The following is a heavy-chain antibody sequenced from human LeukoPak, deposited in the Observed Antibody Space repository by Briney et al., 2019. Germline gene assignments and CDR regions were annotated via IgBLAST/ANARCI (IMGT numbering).Heavy chain of an antibody. Sequence: GGSLRLSCAASGFTFSSYSMNWVRQAPGKGLEWVSSISSSSSYIYYADSVKGRFTISRDNAKNSLYLQMNSLRAEDTAVYYCARDSGXXXYFDYWGQGTLVTVSS. J-gene: IGHJ4*02. CDR1: GFTFSSYS. V-gene: IGHV3-21*01. CDR2: ISSSSSYI. CDR3: ARDSGXXXYFDY.